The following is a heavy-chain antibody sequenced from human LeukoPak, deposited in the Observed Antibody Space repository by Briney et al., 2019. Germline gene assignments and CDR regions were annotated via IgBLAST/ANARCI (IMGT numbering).Heavy chain of an antibody. D-gene: IGHD1-26*01. CDR3: AGIIVGATSYDY. CDR1: GYPISSGYY. J-gene: IGHJ4*02. Sequence: PSETLSLTCTVSGYPISSGYYWGWIRQPPGKGLEWIGSIYHSGSTYYNPSLKSRVTISVDTSKNQFSLKLSSVTAADTAVYYCAGIIVGATSYDYWGQGTLVTVSS. CDR2: IYHSGST. V-gene: IGHV4-38-2*02.